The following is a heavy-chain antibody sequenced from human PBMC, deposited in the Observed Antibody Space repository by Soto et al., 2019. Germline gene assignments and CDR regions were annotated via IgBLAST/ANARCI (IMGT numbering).Heavy chain of an antibody. V-gene: IGHV1-8*02. Sequence: WASVKVSCKASGYDFTAYDINWVRQASGQGLEWMGWMNPINGATGSARRFQGRVSMTRNTATNTAYLELTSLRSDDTAVYYCGRGPSPRAPAGGTPYYYAMDVWGQGTTVTVSS. CDR1: GYDFTAYD. CDR3: GRGPSPRAPAGGTPYYYAMDV. D-gene: IGHD6-13*01. J-gene: IGHJ6*02. CDR2: MNPINGAT.